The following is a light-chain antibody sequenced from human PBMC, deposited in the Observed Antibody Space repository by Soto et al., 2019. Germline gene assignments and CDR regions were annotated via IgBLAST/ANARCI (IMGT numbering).Light chain of an antibody. CDR3: QQYGSSGT. CDR2: DTS. CDR1: QSVSSN. J-gene: IGKJ1*01. Sequence: ETVMTQSPATLSVSPGERATLSCRASQSVSSNLAWYQQIPGQAPTLLIYDTSTRATGIPARFSGSGSGTDFTLTISRLEPEDFAVYYCQQYGSSGTFGQGTKVDIK. V-gene: IGKV3-15*01.